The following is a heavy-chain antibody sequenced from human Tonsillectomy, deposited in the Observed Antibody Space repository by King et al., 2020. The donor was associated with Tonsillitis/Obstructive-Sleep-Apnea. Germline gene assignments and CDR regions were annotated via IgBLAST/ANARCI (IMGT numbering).Heavy chain of an antibody. CDR1: GGSFSTYY. V-gene: IGHV4-34*01. Sequence: VQLQQWGAGLLKPSETLSLTCAVYGGSFSTYYWSWIRQDPGKGLEWIGEINHSGNTNYNPSLKSRVTISLDTSKNQFSLKLSSVTAADTAVYYCASSGFVTAFDIWGQGTMVTVSS. J-gene: IGHJ3*02. CDR2: INHSGNT. CDR3: ASSGFVTAFDI. D-gene: IGHD3-16*01.